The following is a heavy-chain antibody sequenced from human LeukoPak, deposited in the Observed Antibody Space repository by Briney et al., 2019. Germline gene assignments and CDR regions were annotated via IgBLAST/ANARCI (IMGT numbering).Heavy chain of an antibody. CDR1: GGSFSGYY. CDR3: ARALGISEWFDP. CDR2: IYTSGST. D-gene: IGHD7-27*01. V-gene: IGHV4-59*10. Sequence: SETLSLTCAVYGGSFSGYYWSWIRQPAGKGLEWIGRIYTSGSTNYNPSLKSRVTISVDTSKNQFSLKLSSVTAADTAVYYCARALGISEWFDPWGQGTLVTVSS. J-gene: IGHJ5*02.